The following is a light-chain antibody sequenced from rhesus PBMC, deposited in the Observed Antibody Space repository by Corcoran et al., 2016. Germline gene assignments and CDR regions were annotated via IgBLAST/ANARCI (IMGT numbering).Light chain of an antibody. V-gene: IGLV2S9*01. CDR3: CSYRSGSTFI. CDR2: EVT. CDR1: SSDVGGYDY. J-gene: IGLJ1*01. Sequence: QAALTPPPSVFKSLGQSVTISCTGTSSDVGGYDYVSWYQQPPGKAPKLLIYEVTQRPSGVSHRLSGSKSGNTASLTISGLQAEDEADYYCCSYRSGSTFIFGTGTRLTVL.